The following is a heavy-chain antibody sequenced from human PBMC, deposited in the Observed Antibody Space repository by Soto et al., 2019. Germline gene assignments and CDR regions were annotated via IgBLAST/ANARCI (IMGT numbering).Heavy chain of an antibody. Sequence: ASVKVSCKASGYSFTKYHMHWVRQAPGQGLEWMGWINPGSGVTNQAQKFQGRVTMTRDTSITTTYMELNSLTSDDTAVYYCARVAGHKNARFDTWGEGALVTVSS. CDR1: GYSFTKYH. CDR3: ARVAGHKNARFDT. J-gene: IGHJ4*02. V-gene: IGHV1-2*02. CDR2: INPGSGVT. D-gene: IGHD1-1*01.